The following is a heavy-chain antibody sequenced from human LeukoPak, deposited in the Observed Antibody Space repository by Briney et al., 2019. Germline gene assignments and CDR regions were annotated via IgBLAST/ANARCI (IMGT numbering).Heavy chain of an antibody. Sequence: PGGSLRLSCAASGFMFSNYWMTWVRQAPGKGLEWVSYISSSSSTIYYADSVKGRFTISRDNAKNSLYLQMNSLRAEDTAVYYCARGKRWLQFAYMDVWGKGTTVTVSS. J-gene: IGHJ6*03. CDR2: ISSSSSTI. CDR3: ARGKRWLQFAYMDV. V-gene: IGHV3-48*04. D-gene: IGHD5-24*01. CDR1: GFMFSNYW.